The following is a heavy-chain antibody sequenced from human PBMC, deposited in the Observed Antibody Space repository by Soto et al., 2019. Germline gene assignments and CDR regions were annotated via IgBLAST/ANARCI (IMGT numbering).Heavy chain of an antibody. Sequence: ASVKVSCKASGYTFTSYGISWVRQAPGQGLEWMGWISAYNGNTNYAQKLQGRVTMTTDTSTSTAYMELRSLRSDDTAVYYCAREAIAADATAYYYGMDVWGQGTTVTVSS. CDR2: ISAYNGNT. D-gene: IGHD6-13*01. CDR3: AREAIAADATAYYYGMDV. CDR1: GYTFTSYG. V-gene: IGHV1-18*01. J-gene: IGHJ6*02.